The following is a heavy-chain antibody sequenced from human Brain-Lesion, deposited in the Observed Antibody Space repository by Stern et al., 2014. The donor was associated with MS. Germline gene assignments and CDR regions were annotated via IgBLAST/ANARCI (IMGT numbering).Heavy chain of an antibody. Sequence: VQLVESGGGVVQPGRPLRLSCVAPGFPFGSCAMHWVRQAPGKGLEWVAGVSYDGSNKYYADSVKGRFTISRDNSQNTLYMQMSSLRPEDTAVYYCAKDRQYLTYFFDHWGQGSLVTVSS. CDR2: VSYDGSNK. D-gene: IGHD2/OR15-2a*01. CDR1: GFPFGSCA. CDR3: AKDRQYLTYFFDH. J-gene: IGHJ5*02. V-gene: IGHV3-30*18.